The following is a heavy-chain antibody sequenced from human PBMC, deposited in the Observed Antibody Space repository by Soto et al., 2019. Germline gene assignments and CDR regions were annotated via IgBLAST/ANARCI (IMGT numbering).Heavy chain of an antibody. CDR2: IYRSGST. Sequence: QVKLQESGPGLVKPSQTLSLTCTVSGGSISSGDVYWSWIRQAPGKGLEWIGYIYRSGSTKYNPSLKSRLTISVDTSKNQFSLELSSVTAADTAVYYCARRPYFAGSGSLDYFDYWGQGTLVTVSS. D-gene: IGHD3-10*01. J-gene: IGHJ4*02. CDR3: ARRPYFAGSGSLDYFDY. CDR1: GGSISSGDVY. V-gene: IGHV4-30-4*01.